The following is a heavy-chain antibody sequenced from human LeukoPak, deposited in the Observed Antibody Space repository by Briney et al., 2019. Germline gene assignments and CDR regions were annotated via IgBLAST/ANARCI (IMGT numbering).Heavy chain of an antibody. CDR3: ARDFGGYCSSTNCYLGHLDY. D-gene: IGHD2-2*01. CDR2: IISSGAYI. V-gene: IGHV3-21*03. CDR1: GFTFSSYT. Sequence: GGFLRLSCAASGFTFSSYTMNWVRQAPGKGLEWVSSIISSGAYIYYADSVKGRFTISRDNAKNSLYLQMNSLRAEDTAVYYCARDFGGYCSSTNCYLGHLDYWGQGTLVTVSS. J-gene: IGHJ4*02.